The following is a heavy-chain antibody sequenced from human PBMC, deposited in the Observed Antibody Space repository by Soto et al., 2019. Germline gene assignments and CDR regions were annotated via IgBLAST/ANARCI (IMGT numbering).Heavy chain of an antibody. CDR2: MNPNSVNT. V-gene: IGHV1-8*01. CDR1: GYTFTRYN. Sequence: QVQLVQSGAEVKKPGASVKVSCKASGYTFTRYNIHLVRQATGQWLEWMGWMNPNSVNTGYAQKCQARVTMTRNSSISTAYLVLISLRSVDTAVYSCAVGYTIQTDYYYYSRVVCGQGSTVTVSS. CDR3: AVGYTIQTDYYYYSRVV. J-gene: IGHJ6*02. D-gene: IGHD2-2*02.